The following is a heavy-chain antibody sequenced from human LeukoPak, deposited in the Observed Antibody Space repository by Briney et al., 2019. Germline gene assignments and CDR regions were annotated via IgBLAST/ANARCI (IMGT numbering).Heavy chain of an antibody. CDR1: GASINSYY. CDR3: ARQGMRWLQVSPFDP. CDR2: IHYTGTS. Sequence: SETLSLTCTVSGASINSYYWSWIRQSPGKGLEWIGYIHYTGTSTYHPSLKSRVTISVDTSKNQFSLKLSSVTAADTAVYYCARQGMRWLQVSPFDPWGQGTLVTVSS. J-gene: IGHJ5*02. V-gene: IGHV4-59*08. D-gene: IGHD5-24*01.